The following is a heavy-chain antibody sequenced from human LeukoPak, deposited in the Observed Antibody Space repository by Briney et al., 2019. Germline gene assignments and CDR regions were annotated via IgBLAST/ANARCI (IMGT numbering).Heavy chain of an antibody. CDR3: ARQGYTYNTGRYNWFDP. J-gene: IGHJ5*02. CDR1: GGSISTSNW. Sequence: PSGTLSLTCAVSGGSISTSNWWSWVRQPPGKGLEWIGEVYRSGSTNYNPSLKSRVTISMDTSKNQFSLELSSVTAADTAVYYCARQGYTYNTGRYNWFDPWGHGILVTVSS. CDR2: VYRSGST. V-gene: IGHV4-4*02. D-gene: IGHD5-24*01.